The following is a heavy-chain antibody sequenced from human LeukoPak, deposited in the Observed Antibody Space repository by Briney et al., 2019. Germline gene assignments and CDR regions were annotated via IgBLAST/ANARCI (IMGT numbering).Heavy chain of an antibody. Sequence: PSETLSLTCTVSGGSITHYYWTWIRQPPGKTLEWIGYSYYSGSTKYNPSLKSRVTISVDTSNNQFSLKLSSVTAADTAVYYCASPPRLTSYSSSWYPFDYWGQGTLVTVSS. D-gene: IGHD6-13*01. V-gene: IGHV4-59*08. CDR1: GGSITHYY. J-gene: IGHJ4*02. CDR2: SYYSGST. CDR3: ASPPRLTSYSSSWYPFDY.